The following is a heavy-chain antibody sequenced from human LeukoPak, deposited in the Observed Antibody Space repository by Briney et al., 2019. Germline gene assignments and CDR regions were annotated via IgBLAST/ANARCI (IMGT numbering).Heavy chain of an antibody. J-gene: IGHJ2*01. CDR2: ISYDGSNK. D-gene: IGHD3-10*01. V-gene: IGHV3-30*03. CDR1: GFNFNNYG. CDR3: ARDRESQWYLDL. Sequence: GGSLRLSCAASGFNFNNYGMHWVRQAPGKGLEWVAVISYDGSNKYYADSVKGRFTIPRDNSKNTLYLQMNSLRAEDTAVYYCARDRESQWYLDLWGRGTLVTVSS.